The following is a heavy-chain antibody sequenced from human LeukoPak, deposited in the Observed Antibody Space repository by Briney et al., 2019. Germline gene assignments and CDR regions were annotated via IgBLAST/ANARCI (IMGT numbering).Heavy chain of an antibody. J-gene: IGHJ4*02. CDR2: ISAYNGNT. CDR1: GYTFTSYG. D-gene: IGHD2-15*01. Sequence: ASVKVSCKASGYTFTSYGISWVRQAPGQGLEWMGWISAYNGNTNYAQKLQGRVTMTTDTSTSTAYMELRSLRSDDTAVYYCARAVHCSGGSCYRDYYFDYWGQGTLVTVSS. V-gene: IGHV1-18*01. CDR3: ARAVHCSGGSCYRDYYFDY.